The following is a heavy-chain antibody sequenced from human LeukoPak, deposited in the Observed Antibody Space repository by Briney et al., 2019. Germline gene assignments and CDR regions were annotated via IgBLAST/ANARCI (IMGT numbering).Heavy chain of an antibody. CDR1: GGSISRGDYY. J-gene: IGHJ6*02. CDR3: ARGLGTAYYYGMDV. V-gene: IGHV4-30-4*01. Sequence: SETLSLTCTVSGGSISRGDYYWSWIRQPPGKGLEWIGYIYYSGSTYYNPSLKSRVTISVDTSKNQFSLKLSSVTAADTAVYYCARGLGTAYYYGMDVWGQGTTVTVSS. CDR2: IYYSGST. D-gene: IGHD3-10*01.